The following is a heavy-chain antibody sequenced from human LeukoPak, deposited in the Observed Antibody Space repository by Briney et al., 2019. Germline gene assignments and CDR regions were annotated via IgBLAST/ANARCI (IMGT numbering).Heavy chain of an antibody. D-gene: IGHD6-13*01. J-gene: IGHJ5*02. CDR3: ASLPGYSSSWCHRLVDP. CDR2: ISSSGSTI. Sequence: GGSLRLSCAASGFTFSSYEMNWVRQAPGKGLEWVSYISSSGSTIYYADSVKGRFTISRDNAKNSLYLQMNSLRAEDTAVYYCASLPGYSSSWCHRLVDPWGQGTLVTVSS. CDR1: GFTFSSYE. V-gene: IGHV3-48*03.